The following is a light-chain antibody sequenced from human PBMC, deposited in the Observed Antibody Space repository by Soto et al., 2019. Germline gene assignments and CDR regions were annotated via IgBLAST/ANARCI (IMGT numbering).Light chain of an antibody. V-gene: IGKV2-28*01. CDR3: QQYENLPT. CDR1: QSLLHSNGYNY. CDR2: LGS. Sequence: DIVMTQSPLSLPVTPGEPASISCRSSQSLLHSNGYNYLDWYLQKPGQSPQLLIYLGSNRASGVPDRFRGSGSGTYFPFTISRMNPEFVATYYCQQYENLPTFGQGTRLEIK. J-gene: IGKJ5*01.